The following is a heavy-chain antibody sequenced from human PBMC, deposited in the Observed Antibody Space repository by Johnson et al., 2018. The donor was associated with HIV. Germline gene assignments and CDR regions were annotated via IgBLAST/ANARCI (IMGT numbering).Heavy chain of an antibody. CDR2: ISGNGGTT. V-gene: IGHV3-64*01. J-gene: IGHJ3*01. Sequence: VQLVESGGGLVQPGRSLRLSCAASGFAFSTYAMHWVRQAPGKGLEYVSGISGNGGTTYYANSVKGRFTISRDNSKKKLYLQMGSLRAEDTAVYYCARGNVGGFDLWGQGTTVTVSS. CDR3: ARGNVGGFDL. CDR1: GFAFSTYA. D-gene: IGHD1-26*01.